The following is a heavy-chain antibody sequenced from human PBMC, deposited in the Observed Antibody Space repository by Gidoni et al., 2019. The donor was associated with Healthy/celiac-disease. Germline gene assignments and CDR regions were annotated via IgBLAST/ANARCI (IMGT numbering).Heavy chain of an antibody. CDR3: ARGGYKTAPEVWWFDP. Sequence: QVQLVQSGAAVKKPGASVKVSCKASGYTFTVYYMHWVRQAPGQGLEWMGRINPNSGGTNYAQKFQGRVTMTRDTSISTAYMELSRLRSDDTAVYYCARGGYKTAPEVWWFDPWGQGTLVTVSS. D-gene: IGHD5-12*01. CDR2: INPNSGGT. CDR1: GYTFTVYY. V-gene: IGHV1-2*06. J-gene: IGHJ5*02.